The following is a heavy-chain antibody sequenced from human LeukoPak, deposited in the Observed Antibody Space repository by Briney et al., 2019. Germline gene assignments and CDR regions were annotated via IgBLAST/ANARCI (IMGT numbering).Heavy chain of an antibody. CDR1: GGSISSSSYY. CDR2: IYYSGST. CDR3: ARDLRVVGIKGGLRAFDI. J-gene: IGHJ3*02. V-gene: IGHV4-39*07. D-gene: IGHD3-22*01. Sequence: SETLSLTCTVSGGSISSSSYYWGWIRQPPGKGLEWIGSIYYSGSTYYNPSLKSRVTISVDTSKNQFSLKLSSVTAADTAVYYCARDLRVVGIKGGLRAFDIWGKGTMVTVSS.